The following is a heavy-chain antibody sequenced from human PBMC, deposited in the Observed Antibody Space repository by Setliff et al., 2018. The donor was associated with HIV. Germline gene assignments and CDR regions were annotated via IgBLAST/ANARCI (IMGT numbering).Heavy chain of an antibody. CDR1: GFIFGDYA. V-gene: IGHV3-49*04. CDR3: VKGGRYSADPLDY. J-gene: IGHJ4*02. CDR2: IRSKAYGGTT. D-gene: IGHD1-26*01. Sequence: PGGSLRLSCTGSGFIFGDYATSWVRQAPGKGLEWVGIIRSKAYGGTTEYAASVKGRFTISRDNSKNTLYLQMSSLRAEDTAVYYCVKGGRYSADPLDYWGQGTLVTVSS.